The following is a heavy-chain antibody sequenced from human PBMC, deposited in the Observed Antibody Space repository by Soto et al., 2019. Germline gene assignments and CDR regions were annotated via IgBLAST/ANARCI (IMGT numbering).Heavy chain of an antibody. Sequence: GESLKISCAASGFTFSSYSMNWVRQAPGKGLEWVSYISSSSSTIYYADSVKGRFTISRDNAKNSLYLQMNSLRDEDTAVYYCARGACSSTSCYFFHYYYGMDVWGQGTTVTVSS. J-gene: IGHJ6*02. V-gene: IGHV3-48*02. CDR1: GFTFSSYS. CDR3: ARGACSSTSCYFFHYYYGMDV. D-gene: IGHD2-2*01. CDR2: ISSSSSTI.